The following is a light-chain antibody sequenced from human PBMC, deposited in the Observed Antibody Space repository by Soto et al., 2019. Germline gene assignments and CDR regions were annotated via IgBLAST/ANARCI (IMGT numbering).Light chain of an antibody. CDR3: AAWDDSLNGLYV. V-gene: IGLV1-44*01. Sequence: QSALTQPPSASGTPGQRVTISCSGSSSNIGSNTVNWYQQLPGTAPKLLIYSNNQRPSGVPDRFSGSKSGTSASLAISGLRYEDEADYYCAAWDDSLNGLYVFGTGTKVT. J-gene: IGLJ1*01. CDR1: SSNIGSNT. CDR2: SNN.